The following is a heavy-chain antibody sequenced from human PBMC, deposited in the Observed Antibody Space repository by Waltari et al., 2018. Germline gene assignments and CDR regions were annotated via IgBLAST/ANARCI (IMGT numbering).Heavy chain of an antibody. CDR2: ISSNGGST. J-gene: IGHJ4*02. CDR3: ARVLSSSWEGVPRDY. D-gene: IGHD6-13*01. Sequence: EVQLVESGGGLVQPGGSLRLSCAASGFTFSSYAMHWVRQAPGKGLEYVSAISSNGGSTYYANSVKGRFTISRDNSKNTLYLQMGSLRAEDMAVYYCARVLSSSWEGVPRDYWGQGTLVTVSS. CDR1: GFTFSSYA. V-gene: IGHV3-64*01.